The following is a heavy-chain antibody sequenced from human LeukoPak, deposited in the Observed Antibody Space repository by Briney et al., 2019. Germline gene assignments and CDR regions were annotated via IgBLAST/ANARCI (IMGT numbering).Heavy chain of an antibody. J-gene: IGHJ3*02. D-gene: IGHD5-18*01. CDR1: GFTFSSYG. V-gene: IGHV3-23*01. CDR2: ISGSGGST. Sequence: GGSLRLSCAASGFTFSSYGMHWVRQAPGKGLEWVSAISGSGGSTYYADSVKGRFTISRDNSKNTLYLQMNSLRAEDTAVYYCAKDLQYSYGYGGASDIWGQGTMVTVSS. CDR3: AKDLQYSYGYGGASDI.